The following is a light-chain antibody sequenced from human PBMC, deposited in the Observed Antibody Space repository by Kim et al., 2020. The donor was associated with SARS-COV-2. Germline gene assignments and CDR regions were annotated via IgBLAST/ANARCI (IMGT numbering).Light chain of an antibody. V-gene: IGLV2-18*02. Sequence: TITCSDTTSGDGGYYRLSWYQQPHATAPKLLIYEVSNRPSGVPARFSGSKSGNNASLTISGLQAEDEADYYCSSYTTSSTYVFGTGTKVTVL. CDR1: TSGDGGYYR. J-gene: IGLJ1*01. CDR2: EVS. CDR3: SSYTTSSTYV.